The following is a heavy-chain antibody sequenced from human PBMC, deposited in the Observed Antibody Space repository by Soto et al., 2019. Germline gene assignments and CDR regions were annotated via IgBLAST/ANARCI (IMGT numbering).Heavy chain of an antibody. CDR1: GYTFTSYD. V-gene: IGHV1-8*01. D-gene: IGHD6-13*01. CDR3: AGSLFSSSLPHYYGMDV. J-gene: IGHJ6*02. CDR2: MNPNSGNT. Sequence: ASVKVSCKASGYTFTSYDINWVRQATGQGLEWMGWMNPNSGNTGYAQKFQGRVTMTRNTTISTAYMELSSLRSEDTAVYYCAGSLFSSSLPHYYGMDVWGQGTTVTVSS.